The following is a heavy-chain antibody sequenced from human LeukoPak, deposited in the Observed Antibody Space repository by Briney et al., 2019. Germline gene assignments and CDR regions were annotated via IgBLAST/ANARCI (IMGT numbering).Heavy chain of an antibody. D-gene: IGHD3-10*01. CDR3: ARDQSGLTGYYFDY. CDR1: GFTFSSYW. J-gene: IGHJ4*02. V-gene: IGHV3-74*01. Sequence: GGSLRLSCAASGFTFSSYWMHWVRQAPGKGLWVSRINSDGSSTSYADSVKGRFTISRDNAKNTLYLQMNSLRAEDTAVYYCARDQSGLTGYYFDYWGQGALVTASS. CDR2: INSDGSST.